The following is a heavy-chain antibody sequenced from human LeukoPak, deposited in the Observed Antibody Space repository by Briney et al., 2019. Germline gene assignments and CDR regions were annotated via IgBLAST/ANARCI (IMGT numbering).Heavy chain of an antibody. D-gene: IGHD3-3*01. CDR3: ARDKTIFGALDY. J-gene: IGHJ4*02. Sequence: GGSLRLSCAASGFTLSSYEMNWVRQAPGKGLEWVSYISSSGSTIYYADSVKGRFTISRDNAKNSLYLQMSSLRAEDTAVYYCARDKTIFGALDYWGQGTLVTVSS. CDR2: ISSSGSTI. CDR1: GFTLSSYE. V-gene: IGHV3-48*03.